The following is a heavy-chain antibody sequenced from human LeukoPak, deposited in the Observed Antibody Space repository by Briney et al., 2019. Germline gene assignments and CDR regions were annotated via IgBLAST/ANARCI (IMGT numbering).Heavy chain of an antibody. Sequence: SETLSLTCTVSGASISSYYWSWIWQPARKGLELIGHISTSGRNNYTPSLKSRVTISVDKSKNQFSLKLRSVAAADTAVYYCARDPQGSSGSGLWGQGTLVTVSS. CDR2: ISTSGRN. CDR3: ARDPQGSSGSGL. V-gene: IGHV4-4*07. J-gene: IGHJ4*02. CDR1: GASISSYY. D-gene: IGHD6-6*01.